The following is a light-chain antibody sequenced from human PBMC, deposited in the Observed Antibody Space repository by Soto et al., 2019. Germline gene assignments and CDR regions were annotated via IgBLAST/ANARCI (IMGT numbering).Light chain of an antibody. J-gene: IGLJ2*01. V-gene: IGLV2-14*01. CDR1: SSDVGGYNS. Sequence: QSVLTQPASVSGSPGQAITISCTGTSSDVGGYNSVSWYQQHPGKAPKLIIYAASNRPPGVSNRFSGSKSGNTASLTISGLQAEDEAEYYCSSSTSTITLSFGGGTKVTVL. CDR3: SSSTSTITLS. CDR2: AAS.